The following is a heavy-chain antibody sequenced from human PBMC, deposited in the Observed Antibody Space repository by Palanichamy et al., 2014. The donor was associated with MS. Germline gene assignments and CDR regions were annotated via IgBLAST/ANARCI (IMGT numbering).Heavy chain of an antibody. CDR3: ARAAYCSGGSCYLFDY. CDR1: GGTFSSYA. V-gene: IGHV1-69*04. CDR2: IIPILGIA. J-gene: IGHJ4*02. D-gene: IGHD2-15*01. Sequence: QVQLVQSGAEVKKPGSSVKVSCKASGGTFSSYAISWVRQAPGQGLEWMGRIIPILGIANYAQKFQGRVTITADKSTSTAYMELSSLRSEDTAVYYCARAAYCSGGSCYLFDYWGQGTLVTVSS.